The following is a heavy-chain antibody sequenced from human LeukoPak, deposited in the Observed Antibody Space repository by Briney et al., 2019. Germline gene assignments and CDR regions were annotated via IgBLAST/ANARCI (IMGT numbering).Heavy chain of an antibody. CDR2: IYYSGST. CDR3: ARGKHIGGYYLFDS. V-gene: IGHV4-59*01. D-gene: IGHD3-22*01. J-gene: IGHJ4*02. Sequence: SETLSLTCTVSGGSISTYYWSWIRQPPGKGLEWIGYIYYSGSTNYTPSLKSRVTISVDTSKNQFSLKLSSVTAADTAVYYCARGKHIGGYYLFDSWGQGSLVTVSS. CDR1: GGSISTYY.